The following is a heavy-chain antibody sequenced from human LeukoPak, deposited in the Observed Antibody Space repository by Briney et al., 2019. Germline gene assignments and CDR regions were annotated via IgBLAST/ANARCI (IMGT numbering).Heavy chain of an antibody. Sequence: PGGSLRLSCAASGFSFSSYAMSWVRQAPGKGLEWVSAISGSGGSTYYADSVKGRFTISRDNSKNTLYLQMNSLRAEDTAVYYCAKVGSRWFGELFVDYWGQGTLVTVSS. D-gene: IGHD3-10*01. J-gene: IGHJ4*02. CDR1: GFSFSSYA. CDR3: AKVGSRWFGELFVDY. V-gene: IGHV3-23*01. CDR2: ISGSGGST.